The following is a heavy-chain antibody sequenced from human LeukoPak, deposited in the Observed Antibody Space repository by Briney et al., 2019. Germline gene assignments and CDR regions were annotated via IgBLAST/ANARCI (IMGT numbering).Heavy chain of an antibody. J-gene: IGHJ1*01. V-gene: IGHV3-23*01. D-gene: IGHD2-2*01. CDR2: ISGSGGST. Sequence: PGGSLRLSCAASGFTFSSYSMNWVRQAPGKGLEWVSAISGSGGSTYYADSVKGRFTISRDNSKNTLYLQMNSLRAEDTAVYYCAKAPLRCSSTSCYSEFQHWGQGTLVTVSS. CDR3: AKAPLRCSSTSCYSEFQH. CDR1: GFTFSSYS.